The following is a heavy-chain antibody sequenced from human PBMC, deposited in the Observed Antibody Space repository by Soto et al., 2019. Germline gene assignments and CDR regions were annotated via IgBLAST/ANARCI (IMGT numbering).Heavy chain of an antibody. D-gene: IGHD3-10*01. Sequence: EVQLVESGGGLIQPGGSLRLSCAVSGFTVSNNYMSWVRQAPGKGLEGVSVIYSGGYTAYGDSVKGRFTISRDNSKNTLNPQNKTPGAADPAVYYRATPPGGGGYWGQGTLVTVSS. V-gene: IGHV3-53*01. CDR3: ATPPGGGGY. CDR2: IYSGGYT. CDR1: GFTVSNNY. J-gene: IGHJ4*02.